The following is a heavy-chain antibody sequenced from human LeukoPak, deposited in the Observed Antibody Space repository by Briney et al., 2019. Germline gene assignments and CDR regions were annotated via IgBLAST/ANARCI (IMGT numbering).Heavy chain of an antibody. CDR2: IIPILGIA. J-gene: IGHJ3*02. V-gene: IGHV1-69*04. CDR1: GGTFSSYA. CDR3: ARSGEESHAFDI. D-gene: IGHD3-10*01. Sequence: SVKVSCKASGGTFSSYAISWVRQAPGQGLEWMGRIIPILGIANYAQKFQGRVTITADGSTSTAYMELSSLRSEDTAVYYCARSGEESHAFDIWGQGTMVTVSS.